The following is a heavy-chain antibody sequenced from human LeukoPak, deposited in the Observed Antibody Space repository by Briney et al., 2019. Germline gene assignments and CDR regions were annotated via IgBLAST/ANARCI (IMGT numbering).Heavy chain of an antibody. CDR1: GFTFSSYS. Sequence: GGSLRLSCAASGFTFSSYSMNWVRQAPGKGLEWVSSISSSSSYIYYADSVKGRFTISRDNAKNSLYLQMNSLRAEDTAVYNCARVPRGYLDYWGQGTLVTVSS. D-gene: IGHD3-22*01. J-gene: IGHJ4*02. V-gene: IGHV3-21*01. CDR3: ARVPRGYLDY. CDR2: ISSSSSYI.